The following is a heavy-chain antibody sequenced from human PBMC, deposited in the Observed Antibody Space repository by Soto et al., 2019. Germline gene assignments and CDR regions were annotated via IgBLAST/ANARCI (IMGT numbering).Heavy chain of an antibody. CDR3: ARGLGDAYYYYGMDV. J-gene: IGHJ6*02. V-gene: IGHV1-18*01. Sequence: ASVKVSCKASGYTFTSYGISWVRQAPGQGLEWMGWISAYNGNTNYAQKLHGRVTMTTDTSTSTAYMELRSLRSDDTAVYYCARGLGDAYYYYGMDVWGQGTTVTVSS. CDR2: ISAYNGNT. D-gene: IGHD2-21*02. CDR1: GYTFTSYG.